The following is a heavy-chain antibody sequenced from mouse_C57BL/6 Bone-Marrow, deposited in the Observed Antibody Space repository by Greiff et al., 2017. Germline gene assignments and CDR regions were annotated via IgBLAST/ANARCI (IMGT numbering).Heavy chain of an antibody. CDR3: AREGY. V-gene: IGHV1-50*01. Sequence: VQLQQPGAELVKPGASVKLSCKASGYTFTSYWMQWVKQRPGQGLEWIGEIDPSDSYTNYNQKFKGKATLTVDTSSSTAYMQLSSLTSEASAVYYCAREGYWGQGTTLTVSS. J-gene: IGHJ2*01. CDR2: IDPSDSYT. CDR1: GYTFTSYW.